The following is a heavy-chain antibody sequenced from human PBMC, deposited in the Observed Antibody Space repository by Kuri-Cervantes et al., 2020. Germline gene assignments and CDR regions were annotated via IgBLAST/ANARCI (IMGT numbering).Heavy chain of an antibody. CDR3: ARDRDYYDSSGFDY. CDR2: IKRDGSEK. J-gene: IGHJ4*02. CDR1: GFTFSSYW. D-gene: IGHD3-22*01. V-gene: IGHV3-7*01. Sequence: GGSLRLSCAASGFTFSSYWMSWVRQAPGKGLEWVANIKRDGSEKYYVDSVKGRFTISRDNSKNTLYLQMNSLRAEDTAVYYCARDRDYYDSSGFDYWGQRTLVTVSS.